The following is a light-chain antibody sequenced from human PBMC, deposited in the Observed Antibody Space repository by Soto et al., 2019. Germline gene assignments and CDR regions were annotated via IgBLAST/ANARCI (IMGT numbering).Light chain of an antibody. CDR3: QQYGTSPPLYT. Sequence: EIVLTQSPGTLSLSPGERATLSCRASQSVDSSDTAWYQQKPGQAPRLLIYGASNRATGIPDRFSGTGSGTDLTLTISRLEPEDFAVYYCQQYGTSPPLYTFGQGTKLEI. V-gene: IGKV3-20*01. CDR2: GAS. CDR1: QSVDSSD. J-gene: IGKJ2*01.